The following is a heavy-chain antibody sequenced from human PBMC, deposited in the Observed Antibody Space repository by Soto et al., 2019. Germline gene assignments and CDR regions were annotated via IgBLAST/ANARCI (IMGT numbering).Heavy chain of an antibody. Sequence: GGSLRLSCAASGFTFSSYWMHWVRQAPGKGLVWVSRINSDGSSTSYADSVKGRFTISRDNAKNTLYLQMNSLRAEDTAVYYCARVRGTRAKILDYWGQGTLVTVSS. CDR3: ARVRGTRAKILDY. CDR1: GFTFSSYW. D-gene: IGHD1-1*01. J-gene: IGHJ4*02. CDR2: INSDGSST. V-gene: IGHV3-74*01.